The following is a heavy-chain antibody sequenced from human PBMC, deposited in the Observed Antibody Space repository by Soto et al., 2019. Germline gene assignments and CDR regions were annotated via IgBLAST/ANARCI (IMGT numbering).Heavy chain of an antibody. V-gene: IGHV2-5*02. J-gene: IGHJ4*02. CDR2: IYWDDDK. CDR1: GFSLSTRGVG. CDR3: AHKGGGDRILDY. Sequence: QITLKESGPTLVKPTQTLTLTCTFSGFSLSTRGVGVGWIRQPPGKALEWLAIIYWDDDKRYSPSLKSRLTITKGPSKNQVVLTMTTMDPVDTATYYCAHKGGGDRILDYWGQGTLVTVSS. D-gene: IGHD3-16*01.